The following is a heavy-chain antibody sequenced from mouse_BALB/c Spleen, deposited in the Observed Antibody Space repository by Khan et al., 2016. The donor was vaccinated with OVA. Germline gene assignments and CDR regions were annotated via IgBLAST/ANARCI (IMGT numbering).Heavy chain of an antibody. D-gene: IGHD2-10*01. J-gene: IGHJ4*01. CDR2: INTNTGEP. Sequence: QIQLVQSGPELKKPGETVKISCKASGYTFTNYGLNWVKQAPGKGLQWMGWINTNTGEPTYAVDFKGRFAFSLETSASTAYLQINNLKNEDTATYCCARPPYFSYVMVYWGKGTSVTVSS. V-gene: IGHV9-3-1*01. CDR1: GYTFTNYG. CDR3: ARPPYFSYVMVY.